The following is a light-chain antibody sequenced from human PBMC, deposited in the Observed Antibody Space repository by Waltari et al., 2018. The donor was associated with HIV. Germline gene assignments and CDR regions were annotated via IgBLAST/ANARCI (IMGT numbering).Light chain of an antibody. V-gene: IGLV8-61*01. J-gene: IGLJ3*02. Sequence: QTVVTQEPSFSVSPGGTSTLTCGLSSGSVSSAYYPSWYQQTTGQRPRTLIYNTDARPSGIPDRCAGSSVGNKAALTITGAQSEDESDDYWVLDMASGRVFGGGTRLTVL. CDR2: NTD. CDR3: VLDMASGRV. CDR1: SGSVSSAYY.